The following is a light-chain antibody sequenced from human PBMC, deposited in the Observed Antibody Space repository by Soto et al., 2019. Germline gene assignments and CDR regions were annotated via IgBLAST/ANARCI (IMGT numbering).Light chain of an antibody. V-gene: IGKV3-20*01. J-gene: IGKJ2*01. CDR1: QSVSSSY. CDR2: GAS. Sequence: ELVLTQSPGTLSLSPGERDTLSCRASQSVSSSYLAWYQQKPGQAPRLLIYGASSRATGIPDRFSGSGSGTDFTLTISRLEPEDFAVYYCQQFGSKAFGQGTKLEIK. CDR3: QQFGSKA.